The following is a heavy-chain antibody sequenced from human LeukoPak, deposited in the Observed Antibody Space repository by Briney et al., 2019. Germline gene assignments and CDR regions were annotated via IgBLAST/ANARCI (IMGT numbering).Heavy chain of an antibody. V-gene: IGHV3-53*01. Sequence: GGSLRLSCAASGLVVSSNYMTWVRQAPGKGLEWVSVIYSGGSIYYADSVKGRFTISRDNSRNTLYLQMNSLRAEDTAVYYCARALNGFDIWGPGTLVTVSS. CDR2: IYSGGSI. CDR1: GLVVSSNY. CDR3: ARALNGFDI. J-gene: IGHJ3*02.